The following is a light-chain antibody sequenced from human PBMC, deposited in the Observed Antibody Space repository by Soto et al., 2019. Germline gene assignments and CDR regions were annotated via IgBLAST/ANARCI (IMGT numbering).Light chain of an antibody. J-gene: IGLJ1*01. CDR3: QVWDSSEGV. V-gene: IGLV3-21*04. CDR2: YDS. Sequence: YELTQTPSVSVAPGKTATITCGGNNIGSKSVHWYQQRPGQAPVVVIYYDSDRPSGIPERFSGSNSGNTATLTISRVEAGDEADYYCQVWDSSEGVFGTGTKLTVL. CDR1: NIGSKS.